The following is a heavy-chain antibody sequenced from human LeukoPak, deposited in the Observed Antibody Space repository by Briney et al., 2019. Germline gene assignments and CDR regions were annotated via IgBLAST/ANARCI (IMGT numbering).Heavy chain of an antibody. CDR2: IIPIFGTA. V-gene: IGHV1-69*13. CDR1: GGTFSSYA. CDR3: ARVDSGSYLNWFDP. J-gene: IGHJ5*02. Sequence: GASVKVSCKASGGTFSSYAISWVRQAPGQGLEWMGGIIPIFGTANYAQKFQGGVTITADESTSTAYMELSSLRSEDTAVYYCARVDSGSYLNWFDPWGQGTLVTVSS. D-gene: IGHD1-26*01.